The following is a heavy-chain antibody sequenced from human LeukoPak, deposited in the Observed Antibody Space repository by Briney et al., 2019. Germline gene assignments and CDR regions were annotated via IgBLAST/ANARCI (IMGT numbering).Heavy chain of an antibody. Sequence: GGSLRLSCAASGFIFSNYAMSWVRQGPGKGLEWVSGISGSDGSTYYADSVKGRFTISRDNSKNTLYLQMKSLRAEDTAVYYCAKEIGGAYFDYWGQGTLVTVSS. D-gene: IGHD4/OR15-4a*01. CDR1: GFIFSNYA. J-gene: IGHJ4*02. V-gene: IGHV3-23*01. CDR2: ISGSDGST. CDR3: AKEIGGAYFDY.